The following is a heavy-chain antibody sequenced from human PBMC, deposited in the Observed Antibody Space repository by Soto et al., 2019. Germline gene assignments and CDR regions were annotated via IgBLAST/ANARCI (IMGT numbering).Heavy chain of an antibody. CDR1: GFTFSNAW. Sequence: EVQLVESGGGLVQPGGSLRLSCAASGFTFSNAWMSWVRQAPGKGLEWVGRIKSKTDGGTTDYAAPVKGRFTISRDDSKNTLYLQMNSLKTEDTAVYYCTTAPIVVVPAASYYYYYMDVWGKGTTVTVSS. CDR2: IKSKTDGGTT. V-gene: IGHV3-15*01. D-gene: IGHD2-2*01. J-gene: IGHJ6*03. CDR3: TTAPIVVVPAASYYYYYMDV.